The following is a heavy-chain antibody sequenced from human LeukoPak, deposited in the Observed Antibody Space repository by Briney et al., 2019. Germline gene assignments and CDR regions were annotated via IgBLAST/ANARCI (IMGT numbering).Heavy chain of an antibody. D-gene: IGHD3-3*01. V-gene: IGHV3-11*01. J-gene: IGHJ4*01. CDR2: IISSGSII. CDR1: GTTFRDNY. Sequence: GGSLRLSCAASGTTFRDNYMGWIRQAPGKGLGGGSYIISSGSIIYYADPVKGRFTISRDNAKNSLYLQMNSLRAEDTAVFYFESGEYDFWGGYLFNSGHGDLVTVSS. CDR3: ESGEYDFWGGYLFN.